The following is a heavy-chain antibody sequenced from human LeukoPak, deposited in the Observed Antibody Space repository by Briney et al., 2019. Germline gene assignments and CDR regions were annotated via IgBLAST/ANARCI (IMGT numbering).Heavy chain of an antibody. J-gene: IGHJ4*02. CDR3: ARGDCSGVSCYSVDS. CDR2: INPNIGGT. D-gene: IGHD2-15*01. CDR1: GYIFTASY. V-gene: IGHV1-2*02. Sequence: GASVKVSCKASGYIFTASYIHWVRQAPRQGLEWMGWINPNIGGTSFAKKFQGRVTLTRDTSITTTCLELTGLRSDDTAVYFCARGDCSGVSCYSVDSWGQGTLVTVSS.